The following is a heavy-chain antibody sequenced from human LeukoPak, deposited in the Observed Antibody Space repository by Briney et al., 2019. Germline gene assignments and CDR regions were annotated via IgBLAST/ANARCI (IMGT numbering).Heavy chain of an antibody. CDR3: ARMSNSDAFDI. CDR1: GFTFSSYS. CDR2: ISSSSSYI. J-gene: IGHJ3*02. Sequence: PGGSLRLSCAASGFTFSSYSMTWVRQAPGKGLEWVSSISSSSSYIYYADSVKGRFTISRDNAKNSLYLQMNSLRAEDTAVYYCARMSNSDAFDIWGQGTMVTVSS. D-gene: IGHD4-11*01. V-gene: IGHV3-21*01.